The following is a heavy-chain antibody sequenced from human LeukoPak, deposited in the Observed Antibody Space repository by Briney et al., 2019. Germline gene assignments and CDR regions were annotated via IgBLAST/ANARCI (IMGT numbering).Heavy chain of an antibody. V-gene: IGHV4-30-2*01. Sequence: SETLSLTCAVSGGSISSGGYSWSWIRQPPGKGLEWIGYIYHSGSTYYNPSLKSRVTISVDRSKNQFSLKLSSVTAADTAVYYCAGSNGGYFDYWGQGTLVTVSS. D-gene: IGHD3-16*01. J-gene: IGHJ4*02. CDR2: IYHSGST. CDR1: GGSISSGGYS. CDR3: AGSNGGYFDY.